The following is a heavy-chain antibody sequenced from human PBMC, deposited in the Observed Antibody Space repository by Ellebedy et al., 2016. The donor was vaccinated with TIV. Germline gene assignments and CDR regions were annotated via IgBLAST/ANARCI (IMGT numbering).Heavy chain of an antibody. J-gene: IGHJ1*01. CDR1: GFTFSSYA. CDR2: IRGSGVST. V-gene: IGHV3-23*01. Sequence: GGSLRLXXAASGFTFSSYAMSWVRQAPGKELEWVSAIRGSGVSTYYADSVKGRFTISRDNSKNTLYLQMNSLRAEDTAVYYCAKDPGYCSSTSCYRYFQHWGQGTLVTVSS. D-gene: IGHD2-2*02. CDR3: AKDPGYCSSTSCYRYFQH.